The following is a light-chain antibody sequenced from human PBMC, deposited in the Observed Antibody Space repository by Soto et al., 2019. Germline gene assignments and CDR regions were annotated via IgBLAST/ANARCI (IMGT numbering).Light chain of an antibody. J-gene: IGLJ1*01. CDR3: QSCDSSLSGSGV. Sequence: QSVLTQPPSVSGAPGQRVTISCTGSSSNIGAGYDVHWYQQLPGTAPKLLIYRNTNRPSGVPDRFSGSKSGTSASLAITGLQAEDEAAYYCQSCDSSLSGSGVFGTGTKVTVL. CDR1: SSNIGAGYD. V-gene: IGLV1-40*01. CDR2: RNT.